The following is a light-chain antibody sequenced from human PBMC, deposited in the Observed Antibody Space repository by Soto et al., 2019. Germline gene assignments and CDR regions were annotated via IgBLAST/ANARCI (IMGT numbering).Light chain of an antibody. CDR2: STN. Sequence: VVTQEPSFSVSPGGTVTLTCGLSSGSVSTSYYPSWYQQTPGQAPRTLIYSTNIRSSGVPDRFSGSILGNKAALTITGAQADDESDYYCVLYMGSGIWVFGGGTKLTVL. J-gene: IGLJ3*02. CDR1: SGSVSTSYY. CDR3: VLYMGSGIWV. V-gene: IGLV8-61*01.